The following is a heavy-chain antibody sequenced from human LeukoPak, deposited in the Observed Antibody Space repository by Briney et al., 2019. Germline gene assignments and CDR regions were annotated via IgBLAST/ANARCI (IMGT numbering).Heavy chain of an antibody. V-gene: IGHV3-9*03. CDR2: ISWNSGGI. CDR1: GFTFDDYA. J-gene: IGHJ3*02. CDR3: AKSMGYSYGHDAFDI. Sequence: GRSLSLSCAASGFTFDDYAIHWVRQAPGKGLEWVSGISWNSGGIGDADAVKGRVTSSRDNAKNSLYLQMNSLRAEDMALYYCAKSMGYSYGHDAFDIWGQGTMVTVSS. D-gene: IGHD5-18*01.